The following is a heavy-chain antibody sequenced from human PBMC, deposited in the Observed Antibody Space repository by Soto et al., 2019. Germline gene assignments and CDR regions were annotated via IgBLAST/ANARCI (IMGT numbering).Heavy chain of an antibody. CDR1: GSSISNYW. J-gene: IGHJ3*02. D-gene: IGHD5-12*01. CDR2: INEDGSEK. Sequence: EVQLVESGGGLVQPGGSLRLSCAASGSSISNYWMSWVRQAPGKGLEWVADINEDGSEKHYVDSVKGRFTISRVNANNALDLQTNSLSVEDTAVYYCARGWMYTFDIWGQGTMVTVSS. V-gene: IGHV3-7*04. CDR3: ARGWMYTFDI.